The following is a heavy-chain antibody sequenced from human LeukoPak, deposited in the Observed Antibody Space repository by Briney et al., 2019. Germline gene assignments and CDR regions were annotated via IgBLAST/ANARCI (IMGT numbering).Heavy chain of an antibody. Sequence: GGSLRLSCAASGFTFSSYAMRWVRQAPGKGLEWVSTISGSGGSIYYADSVKGRFTISRDNSKNTLFLQMNSLRAEDTVVYYCAKDPRGGAYYDFWNGDYYYYYMDVWGKGTTVTVSS. CDR1: GFTFSSYA. J-gene: IGHJ6*03. CDR3: AKDPRGGAYYDFWNGDYYYYYMDV. CDR2: ISGSGGSI. V-gene: IGHV3-23*01. D-gene: IGHD3-3*01.